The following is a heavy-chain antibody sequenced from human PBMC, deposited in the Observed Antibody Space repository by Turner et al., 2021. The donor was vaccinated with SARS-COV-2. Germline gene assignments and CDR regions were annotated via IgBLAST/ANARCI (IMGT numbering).Heavy chain of an antibody. CDR1: EYTFSNYW. Sequence: EVQLVQSGGEVTEPGKALKNSCKGSEYTFSNYWIVWVRQMPGKGLEWMGMIYPGDSHTKYGPAFQGQVTISVDKAISIAYLQWSSLKASDTAMYYCASLSRRDSTSAFDYWGQRTLVIVSS. V-gene: IGHV5-51*01. D-gene: IGHD1-26*01. J-gene: IGHJ4*02. CDR2: IYPGDSHT. CDR3: ASLSRRDSTSAFDY.